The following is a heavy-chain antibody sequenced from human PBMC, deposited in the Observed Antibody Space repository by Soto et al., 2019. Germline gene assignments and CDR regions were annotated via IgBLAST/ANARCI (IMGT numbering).Heavy chain of an antibody. Sequence: EVQLLESGGGLVQPGGSLRLSCAASGFTFSSYAMSWVRQAPGKGLEWVSAISGSGGSTYYADSVKGRFTISRDNSKNTLYLQMNSLRAEDTAVYYCAKSGRVVLLWFGESAYDAFDIWGQGTMVTVSS. D-gene: IGHD3-10*01. CDR2: ISGSGGST. V-gene: IGHV3-23*01. J-gene: IGHJ3*02. CDR3: AKSGRVVLLWFGESAYDAFDI. CDR1: GFTFSSYA.